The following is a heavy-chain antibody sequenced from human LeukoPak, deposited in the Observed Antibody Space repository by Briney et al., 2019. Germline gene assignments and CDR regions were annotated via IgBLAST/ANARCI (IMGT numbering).Heavy chain of an antibody. J-gene: IGHJ4*02. V-gene: IGHV3-21*04. D-gene: IGHD2-21*02. Sequence: PGGSLRLSCAASGFNFNTYSMAWVRQAPGKGLEWVSIISRARESIFYADSVKGRFTISRDNSKNTLYLQMNSLRAEDTAVYYCAKAPVVVTANFDYWGQGTLVTVSS. CDR3: AKAPVVVTANFDY. CDR1: GFNFNTYS. CDR2: ISRARESI.